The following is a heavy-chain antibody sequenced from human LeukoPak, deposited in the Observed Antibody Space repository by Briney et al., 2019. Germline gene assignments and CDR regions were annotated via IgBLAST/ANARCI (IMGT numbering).Heavy chain of an antibody. J-gene: IGHJ4*02. CDR3: ASSSWFGELFALDY. CDR1: GYTFTSYG. V-gene: IGHV1-18*01. CDR2: ISAYNGNT. Sequence: ASVKVSCKASGYTFTSYGNSWVRQAPGQGREWIGWISAYNGNTNYAQKLQGRVTMTTDTSTSTAYMELRSLRSDDTAVYYCASSSWFGELFALDYWGQGTLVTVSS. D-gene: IGHD3-10*01.